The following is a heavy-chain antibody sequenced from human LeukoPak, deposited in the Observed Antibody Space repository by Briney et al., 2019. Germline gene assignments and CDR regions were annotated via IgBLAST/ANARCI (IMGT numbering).Heavy chain of an antibody. CDR3: ASTTVLTPSAFDV. J-gene: IGHJ3*01. V-gene: IGHV1-24*01. Sequence: ASVKVSCKASGYTFTGYYMHWVRQAPGKGLEWMGGFDPEDGETIYAQKFQGRVSMTEDTSTDTAYMELSSLRSEDTAVYYCASTTVLTPSAFDVWGQGTRVTVSS. CDR2: FDPEDGET. D-gene: IGHD4-23*01. CDR1: GYTFTGYY.